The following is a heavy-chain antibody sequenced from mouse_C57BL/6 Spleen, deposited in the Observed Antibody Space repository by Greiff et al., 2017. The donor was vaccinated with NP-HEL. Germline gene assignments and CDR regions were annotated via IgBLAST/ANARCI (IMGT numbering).Heavy chain of an antibody. CDR2: FNPYNDDT. CDR3: ARRIYYDYDGFAY. CDR1: GYTFTTYP. V-gene: IGHV1-47*01. J-gene: IGHJ3*01. D-gene: IGHD2-4*01. Sequence: QVQLQQSGAELVKPGASVKMSCKASGYTFTTYPIEWMKQNHGKSLEWIGNFNPYNDDTTYNEKFKGKATLTVEKSSSTVYLELSRLTSDDSAVYYCARRIYYDYDGFAYWGQGTLVTVSA.